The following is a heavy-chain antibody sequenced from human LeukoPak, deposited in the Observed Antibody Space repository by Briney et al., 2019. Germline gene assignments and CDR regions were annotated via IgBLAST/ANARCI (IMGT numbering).Heavy chain of an antibody. Sequence: ASVKVSCKASGYTFIGYYMHWVRQAPGQGLEWMGWINPNSGGTNYAQKFQGRVTMTRDTSISTAYMELSRLRSDDTAVYYCARGRLIARVLGESLLYYFDYWGQGTLVTVSS. D-gene: IGHD3-10*01. CDR3: ARGRLIARVLGESLLYYFDY. CDR2: INPNSGGT. J-gene: IGHJ4*02. CDR1: GYTFIGYY. V-gene: IGHV1-2*02.